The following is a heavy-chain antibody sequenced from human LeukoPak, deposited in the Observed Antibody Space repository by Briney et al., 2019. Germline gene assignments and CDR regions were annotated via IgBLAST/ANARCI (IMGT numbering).Heavy chain of an antibody. CDR2: IYHSGST. J-gene: IGHJ6*03. Sequence: PSETLSLTCTVSGYSISSGYYWGWIRQPPGKGLEWIGSIYHSGSTYFNPSLKSRVTISVDTSKNQFSLKLSSVTAADTAVYYCARRGVTPNYYMDVWGKGTTVTVSS. V-gene: IGHV4-38-2*02. CDR1: GYSISSGYY. CDR3: ARRGVTPNYYMDV. D-gene: IGHD2-21*02.